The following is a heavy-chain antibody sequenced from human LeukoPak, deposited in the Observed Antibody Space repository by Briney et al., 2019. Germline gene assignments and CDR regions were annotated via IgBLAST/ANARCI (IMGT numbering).Heavy chain of an antibody. J-gene: IGHJ6*04. D-gene: IGHD6-13*01. V-gene: IGHV4-34*01. CDR2: INHSGST. CDR3: ARLPSSSWYPYYYYGMDV. CDR1: GGSFSGYY. Sequence: SETLSLTCAVYGGSFSGYYWSWIRQPPAKGLEWMGEINHSGSTNYNPSLNSRVTISVDTSKNQFSLKLSSVTAADTAVYYCARLPSSSWYPYYYYGMDVWGKGTTVTVSS.